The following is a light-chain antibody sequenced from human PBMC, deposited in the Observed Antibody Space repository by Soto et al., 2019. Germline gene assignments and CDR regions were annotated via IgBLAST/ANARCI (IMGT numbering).Light chain of an antibody. J-gene: IGKJ5*01. V-gene: IGKV3-20*01. CDR3: QQYGSSGT. Sequence: MEETRSKSNLSLCPGARSTLSSRASQSVSNNYLAWYQQKPGQAPRLLIYGASNRATGIPDRFSGSGSGTDFTLTISRLEPEDFAVYYCQQYGSSGTFGQGTRLEIK. CDR1: QSVSNNY. CDR2: GAS.